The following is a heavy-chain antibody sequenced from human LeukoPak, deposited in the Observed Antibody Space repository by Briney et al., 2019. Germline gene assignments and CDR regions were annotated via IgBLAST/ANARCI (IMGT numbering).Heavy chain of an antibody. V-gene: IGHV3-21*04. J-gene: IGHJ5*02. CDR3: AKTGDYRFDP. CDR2: ISSSSSYI. Sequence: GGSLRLSCAASGFTFSSYSMNWVRQAPGKGLEWVSSISSSSSYIYYADSVKGRFTISRDNSRNTLYLQMNSLRADDTAVYYCAKTGDYRFDPWGQGTLVTVSS. D-gene: IGHD4-17*01. CDR1: GFTFSSYS.